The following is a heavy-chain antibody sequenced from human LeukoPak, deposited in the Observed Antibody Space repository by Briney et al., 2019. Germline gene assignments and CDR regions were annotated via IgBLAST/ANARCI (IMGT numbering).Heavy chain of an antibody. J-gene: IGHJ4*02. CDR2: INHSGST. V-gene: IGHV4-34*01. D-gene: IGHD2-15*01. Sequence: SETLSLTCAVYGGSFSGYYWSWIRQPPGKGLEWIGEINHSGSTNYNPSLKSRVTISVDTSKNQFSLKLSSVTAADTAVYYCARGSQSLGYCSGGSCRAKIFDYWGQGALVTVSS. CDR1: GGSFSGYY. CDR3: ARGSQSLGYCSGGSCRAKIFDY.